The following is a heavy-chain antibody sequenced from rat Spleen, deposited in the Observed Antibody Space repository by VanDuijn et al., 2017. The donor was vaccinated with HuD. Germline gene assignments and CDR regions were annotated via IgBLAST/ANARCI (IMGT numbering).Heavy chain of an antibody. CDR1: GLSLTSNT. D-gene: IGHD1-4*01. Sequence: QVQLKESGPGLVQPSQTLSLTCTGSGLSLTSNTINWIRQPTGNGLEWRGVIWSNGGTDYNSAIKSLLSISRDTSKSQVFLTMNSLQTEDTAIYFCTRERVPGFAFYFDYWGQGVMVTVSS. J-gene: IGHJ2*01. CDR2: IWSNGGT. CDR3: TRERVPGFAFYFDY. V-gene: IGHV2-1*01.